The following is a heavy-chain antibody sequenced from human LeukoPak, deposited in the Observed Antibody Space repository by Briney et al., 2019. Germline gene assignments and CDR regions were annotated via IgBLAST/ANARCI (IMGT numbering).Heavy chain of an antibody. CDR1: GFTFSSYA. D-gene: IGHD4-17*01. V-gene: IGHV3-23*01. CDR2: ISGSGGST. Sequence: GGSLRLSCAASGFTFSSYAMSWVRQAPGKGLEWVSAISGSGGSTYYADSVKGRFTISRDNSKNTLYLQMNSLRAEDTAVYYCASDSDDYGPKGLGYWGQGTLVTVSS. J-gene: IGHJ4*02. CDR3: ASDSDDYGPKGLGY.